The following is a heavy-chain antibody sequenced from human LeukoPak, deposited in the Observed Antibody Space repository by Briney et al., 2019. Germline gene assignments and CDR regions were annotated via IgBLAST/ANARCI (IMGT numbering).Heavy chain of an antibody. CDR1: GFTFSSYA. J-gene: IGHJ4*02. Sequence: PGRSLRLSCAASGFTFSSYAMHWVRQAPGKGLEWVAVIWYDGSNKYYADSVKGRFTISRDNSKNTLYLQMNSLRAEDTAVYYCARDTGIAMGSPFDYWGQGTLVTVSS. D-gene: IGHD6-19*01. CDR3: ARDTGIAMGSPFDY. CDR2: IWYDGSNK. V-gene: IGHV3-33*08.